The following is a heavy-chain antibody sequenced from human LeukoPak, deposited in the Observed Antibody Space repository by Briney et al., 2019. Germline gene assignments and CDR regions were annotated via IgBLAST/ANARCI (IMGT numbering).Heavy chain of an antibody. CDR1: GFTVSSNY. CDR2: IYSGGST. V-gene: IGHV3-66*01. CDR3: ARDRKEMATDYGMDV. D-gene: IGHD5-24*01. Sequence: PGGSLSLSCAASGFTVSSNYMSWVRQAPGKGLEGVSVIYSGGSTYYADSVKGRFTISRDDSKNTLYLQTNSLRAGDTAVYYCARDRKEMATDYGMDVWGQGTTVTVSS. J-gene: IGHJ6*02.